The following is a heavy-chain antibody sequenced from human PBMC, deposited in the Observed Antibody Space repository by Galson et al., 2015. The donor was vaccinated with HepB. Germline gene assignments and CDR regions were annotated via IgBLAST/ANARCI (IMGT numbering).Heavy chain of an antibody. D-gene: IGHD3-22*01. CDR2: ISSSSSYI. V-gene: IGHV3-21*01. CDR1: GFTFSSYS. CDR3: ARDTRDYYDSSGYLADAFDI. Sequence: SLRLSCAASGFTFSSYSMNWVRQAPGKGLEWVSSISSSSSYIYYADSVKGRFTISRDNAKNSLYLQMNSLRAEDTAVYYCARDTRDYYDSSGYLADAFDIWGQGTMVTVSS. J-gene: IGHJ3*02.